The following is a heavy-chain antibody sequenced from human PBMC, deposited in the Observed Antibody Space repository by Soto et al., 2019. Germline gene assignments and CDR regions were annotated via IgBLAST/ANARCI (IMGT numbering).Heavy chain of an antibody. Sequence: SETLSLTCTVSGGSISSYYWSWIRQPPGKGLEWIGYIYYNVNTNYNPSLKSRVTISVDTSKNQFSLKLSSVTAADTAVYYCARGRWLRSAFDYWGPGTLVTVSS. CDR1: GGSISSYY. J-gene: IGHJ4*02. D-gene: IGHD5-12*01. CDR2: IYYNVNT. CDR3: ARGRWLRSAFDY. V-gene: IGHV4-59*08.